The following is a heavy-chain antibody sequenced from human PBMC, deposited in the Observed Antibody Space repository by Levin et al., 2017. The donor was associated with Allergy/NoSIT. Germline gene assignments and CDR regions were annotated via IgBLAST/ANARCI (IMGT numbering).Heavy chain of an antibody. CDR2: ISSSGDTI. D-gene: IGHD3-22*01. Sequence: GGSLRLSCAASGFTLSDYYMNWIRQAPGKGLEWVSYISSSGDTIYYADSVKGRFTISRDNAKNSLYLQMNSLRAEDTAVYYCARDSPHHYDISGYYVGAPDFWGQGTLVTVSS. CDR1: GFTLSDYY. J-gene: IGHJ4*02. V-gene: IGHV3-11*01. CDR3: ARDSPHHYDISGYYVGAPDF.